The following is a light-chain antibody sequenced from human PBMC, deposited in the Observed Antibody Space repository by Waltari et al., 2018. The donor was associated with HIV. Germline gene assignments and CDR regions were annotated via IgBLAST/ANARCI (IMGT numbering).Light chain of an antibody. V-gene: IGKV3-15*01. CDR1: QRVGSN. J-gene: IGKJ1*01. Sequence: DIVLTQSPATLSLSPGERATLSCRASQRVGSNLAWYQQKPGQAPRLLISATSTRAVGIPARFRGSGSGTEFTLTISSLQSDDSAIYYCQQYSNWPRTFGQGTKVEIK. CDR3: QQYSNWPRT. CDR2: ATS.